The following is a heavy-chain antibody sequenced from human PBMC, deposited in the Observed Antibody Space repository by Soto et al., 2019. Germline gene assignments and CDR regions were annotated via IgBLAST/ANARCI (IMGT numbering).Heavy chain of an antibody. CDR2: IYHSGST. CDR3: ARDRSWTYYYDSSGEGGAFDI. V-gene: IGHV4-4*02. J-gene: IGHJ3*02. D-gene: IGHD3-22*01. Sequence: SETLSLTCAVSGGSISSSNWWSWVRQPPGEGLEWIGEIYHSGSTNYNPSLKSRVTISVDKSKNQFSLKLSSVTAADTAVYYCARDRSWTYYYDSSGEGGAFDIWGQGTMVTVSS. CDR1: GGSISSSNW.